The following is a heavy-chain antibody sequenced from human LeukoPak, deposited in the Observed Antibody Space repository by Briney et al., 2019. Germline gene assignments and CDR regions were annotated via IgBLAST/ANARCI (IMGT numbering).Heavy chain of an antibody. CDR3: ARETAPYSSSWHEVDY. CDR1: GFTFSSYA. Sequence: GGSLRLSCAASGFTFSSYAMHWVRQAPGKGLEWVAVISYDGSNKYYADSVKGRFTISRDNSKNTLYLQMNSLRAEDTAVYYCARETAPYSSSWHEVDYWGQGTLVTVSS. V-gene: IGHV3-30-3*01. J-gene: IGHJ4*02. D-gene: IGHD6-13*01. CDR2: ISYDGSNK.